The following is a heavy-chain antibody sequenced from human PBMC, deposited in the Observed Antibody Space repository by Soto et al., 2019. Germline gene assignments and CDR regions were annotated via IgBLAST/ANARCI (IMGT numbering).Heavy chain of an antibody. CDR1: GGTFSSYA. V-gene: IGHV1-69*13. CDR3: ARERYYYDSSGYPNKGMDV. Sequence: SVKVSCKASGGTFSSYAISWVRQAPGQGLEWMGGIIPIFGTANYAQKFQGRVTITADESTSTSYMELSSLRSEDTAVYYCARERYYYDSSGYPNKGMDVWGQGTTVTVSS. J-gene: IGHJ6*02. D-gene: IGHD3-22*01. CDR2: IIPIFGTA.